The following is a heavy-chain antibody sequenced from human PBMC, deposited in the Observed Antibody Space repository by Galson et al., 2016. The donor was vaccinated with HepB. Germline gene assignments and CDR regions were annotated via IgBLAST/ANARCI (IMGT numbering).Heavy chain of an antibody. CDR1: GFTFSTYW. J-gene: IGHJ4*02. Sequence: SLRLSCAASGFTFSTYWMNWVRQAPGKGLEWVANIKPDGSEKYYVDSVKGRFTISRDNGKKSLYLQMNSLRAEETAVYYCAGLSVGPSIDYWGQGTLVTVSS. D-gene: IGHD4-23*01. CDR3: AGLSVGPSIDY. CDR2: IKPDGSEK. V-gene: IGHV3-7*03.